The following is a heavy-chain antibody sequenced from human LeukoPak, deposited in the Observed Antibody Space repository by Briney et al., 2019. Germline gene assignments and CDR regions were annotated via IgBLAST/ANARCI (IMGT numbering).Heavy chain of an antibody. D-gene: IGHD3-22*01. CDR1: GYTFTSYY. CDR3: ARDRSLHYYDSSGYPNDAFDI. CDR2: INPSGGST. J-gene: IGHJ3*02. V-gene: IGHV1-46*01. Sequence: ASVKVSCKASGYTFTSYYMHWERLAPGQGLEWMGIINPSGGSTSYAQKFQGRVTMTRDMSTSTVYMELSSLRSEDTAVYYCARDRSLHYYDSSGYPNDAFDIWGQGTMVTVSS.